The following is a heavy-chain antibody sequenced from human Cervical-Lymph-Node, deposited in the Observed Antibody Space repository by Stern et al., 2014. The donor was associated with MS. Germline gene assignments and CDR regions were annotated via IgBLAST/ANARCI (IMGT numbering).Heavy chain of an antibody. CDR1: GGTFRSFA. Sequence: VQLVQSGSEVRKPGSSVNVTCKASGGTFRSFAVNWVRQAPGQGLEWVAGIIPVFGTPTYAQKFQGRITVISDESTNTVYLELSRLTSDDTATYFCASAHPATRRGYKGMNVWGQGTTIAVSS. D-gene: IGHD2-2*01. CDR3: ASAHPATRRGYKGMNV. V-gene: IGHV1-69*01. J-gene: IGHJ6*02. CDR2: IIPVFGTP.